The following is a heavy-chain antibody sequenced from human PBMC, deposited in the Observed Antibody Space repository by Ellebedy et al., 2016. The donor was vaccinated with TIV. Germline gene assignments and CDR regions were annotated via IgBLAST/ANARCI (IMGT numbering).Heavy chain of an antibody. Sequence: GESLKISCATSGFTFSNSGMNWVRQAPGKGLEWISYITGGSTAIYYADSVKGRFTIPSDNAKNSLYLPMNSLRAEDTAVYYCTRERWPHYADCWGQGNLVTVSS. D-gene: IGHD5-24*01. CDR3: TRERWPHYADC. V-gene: IGHV3-48*04. J-gene: IGHJ4*01. CDR2: ITGGSTAI. CDR1: GFTFSNSG.